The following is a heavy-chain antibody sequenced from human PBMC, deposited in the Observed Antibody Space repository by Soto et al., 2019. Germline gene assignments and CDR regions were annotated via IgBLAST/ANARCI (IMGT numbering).Heavy chain of an antibody. Sequence: EVQLLDSGGGLVQPGGSLGLSCAASGFTFNNYAMNWVSKAPGMGLEWVATISNTGGGTYYADSVKGRFTISRDNSKNTLYLQMSSLRVEDTAVYYCAKDRLAGNFDYWGQGTQVTVSS. V-gene: IGHV3-23*01. CDR3: AKDRLAGNFDY. CDR2: ISNTGGGT. CDR1: GFTFNNYA. J-gene: IGHJ4*02.